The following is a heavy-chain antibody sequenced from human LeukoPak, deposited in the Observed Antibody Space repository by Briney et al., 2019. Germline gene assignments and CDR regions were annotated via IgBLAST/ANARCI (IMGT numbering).Heavy chain of an antibody. Sequence: GGSLRLSCAASGFTFSSYAMSWVRQAPGKGLEWVSAISGSGGSTYYADSVKGRFTISRDNSKNTLYLQMNSLRAEDTAVYYCARDQEGYYGSGSHYYYGMDVWGQGTTVTVSS. V-gene: IGHV3-23*01. CDR3: ARDQEGYYGSGSHYYYGMDV. J-gene: IGHJ6*02. D-gene: IGHD3-10*01. CDR2: ISGSGGST. CDR1: GFTFSSYA.